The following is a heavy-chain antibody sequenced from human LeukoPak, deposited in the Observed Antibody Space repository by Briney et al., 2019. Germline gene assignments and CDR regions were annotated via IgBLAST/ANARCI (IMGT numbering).Heavy chain of an antibody. V-gene: IGHV3-7*01. CDR1: GFTLNSYL. CDR3: ARSNPNRNALDL. CDR2: IKRDGSEE. J-gene: IGHJ3*01. D-gene: IGHD1-14*01. Sequence: GGSLRLSCAASGFTLNSYLMSWVRQAPGRGLEWVANIKRDGSEESYLDSVKGRFTVSRDNAKNSLFLQMNSLRGEDTAVYYCARSNPNRNALDLWGQGTLVTISS.